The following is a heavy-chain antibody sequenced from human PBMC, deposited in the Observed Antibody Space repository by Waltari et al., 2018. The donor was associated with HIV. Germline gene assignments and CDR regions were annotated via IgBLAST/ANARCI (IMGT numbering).Heavy chain of an antibody. V-gene: IGHV2-5*01. J-gene: IGHJ4*02. Sequence: QITLKESGPTLVKPTQTLTLTCTFSGFSLSTTGVGVGWIRQPPGKALEWLALIYWNGHQYYSPSPKSERTITKATSKNLVVLTMTNMDPVDTATYYCAHSDLDYYDNRGYPSPFDNWGPGTLVTVSS. CDR3: AHSDLDYYDNRGYPSPFDN. D-gene: IGHD3-22*01. CDR2: IYWNGHQ. CDR1: GFSLSTTGVG.